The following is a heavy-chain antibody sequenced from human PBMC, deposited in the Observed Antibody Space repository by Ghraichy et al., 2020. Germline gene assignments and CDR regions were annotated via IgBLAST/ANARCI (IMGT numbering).Heavy chain of an antibody. CDR3: ARAPKYYDFWSGYYTDYYGMDV. V-gene: IGHV1-2*04. Sequence: ASVKVSCKASGYTFTGYYMHWVRQAPGQGLEWMGWINPNSGGTNYAQKFQGWVTMTRDTSISTAYMELSRLRSDDTAVYYCARAPKYYDFWSGYYTDYYGMDVWGQGTTVTVSS. D-gene: IGHD3-3*01. J-gene: IGHJ6*02. CDR1: GYTFTGYY. CDR2: INPNSGGT.